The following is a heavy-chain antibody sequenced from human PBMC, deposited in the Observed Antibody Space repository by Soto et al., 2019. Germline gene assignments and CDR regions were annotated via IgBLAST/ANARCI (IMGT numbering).Heavy chain of an antibody. D-gene: IGHD1-1*01. Sequence: PGESLKISCKTSGFSFTNYWISWVRHVPGKGLEWMGNIDPVDSYVNYSPSFQGHVTFSVDTSISTAFLHWSSLQASDSATYFCARIESIARNWFDYWGQGTLVTVSS. CDR3: ARIESIARNWFDY. CDR2: IDPVDSYV. J-gene: IGHJ4*02. CDR1: GFSFTNYW. V-gene: IGHV5-10-1*01.